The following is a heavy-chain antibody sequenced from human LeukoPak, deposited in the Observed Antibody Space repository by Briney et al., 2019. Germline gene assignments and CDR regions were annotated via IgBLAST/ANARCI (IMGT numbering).Heavy chain of an antibody. CDR1: GFTFSNYG. CDR3: ARGPGGFDS. Sequence: GGSLRLSCAASGFTFSNYGMHWVRQAPGKGLEWVAVISYDGNNKYYADSVKGRFTISRDNSKNTLYLQMNSLRAGDTAVYYCARGPGGFDSWGQGTLVTVSS. J-gene: IGHJ4*02. CDR2: ISYDGNNK. D-gene: IGHD3-10*01. V-gene: IGHV3-30*03.